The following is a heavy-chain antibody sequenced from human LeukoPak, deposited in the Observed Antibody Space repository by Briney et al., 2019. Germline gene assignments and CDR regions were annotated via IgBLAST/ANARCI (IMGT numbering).Heavy chain of an antibody. CDR2: IYHSGST. Sequence: SETLSLTCTVSGYSISTGYYWGCIRQPPGKGLVWVGNIYHSGSTYYNPSLKSRVTISLDTSKNQFSLKLNSVTAADTAVYYCARGGDYGEYAFDIWGQGTMVTVSS. CDR1: GYSISTGYY. D-gene: IGHD4-17*01. V-gene: IGHV4-38-2*02. CDR3: ARGGDYGEYAFDI. J-gene: IGHJ3*02.